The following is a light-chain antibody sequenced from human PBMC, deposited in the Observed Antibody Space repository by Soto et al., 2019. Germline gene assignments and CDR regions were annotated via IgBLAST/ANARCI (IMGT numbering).Light chain of an antibody. CDR3: QQFNSYPIT. V-gene: IGKV1-13*02. CDR1: QDIRGA. CDR2: DVS. J-gene: IGKJ5*01. Sequence: AIQVTQSPFSLSASVGDRVTITCRTSQDIRGALAWYQQKPGKPPRLLIYDVSSLESGVPSRFSGSGSGTEFTLTISSLQPEDFGTYFCQQFNSYPITFGHGARLEIK.